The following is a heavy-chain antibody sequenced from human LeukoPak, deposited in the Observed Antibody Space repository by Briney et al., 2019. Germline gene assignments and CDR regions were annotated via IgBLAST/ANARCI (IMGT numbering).Heavy chain of an antibody. CDR1: GFTFSTYS. CDR3: ARGRSITLLRGVTMSDGFDI. V-gene: IGHV3-21*01. CDR2: IDTTTSYI. D-gene: IGHD3-10*01. Sequence: GGSLRLSCAASGFTFSTYSMNWVRQAPGKGLEWVSFIDTTTSYIYYGDSVKGRFTISRDNAKNSLYLQMNGLRAEDTAVYYCARGRSITLLRGVTMSDGFDIWGQGAMVTVSS. J-gene: IGHJ3*02.